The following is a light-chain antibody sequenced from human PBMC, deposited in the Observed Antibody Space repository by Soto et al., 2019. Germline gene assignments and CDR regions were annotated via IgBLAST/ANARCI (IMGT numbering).Light chain of an antibody. Sequence: EIVLTQSPATLPLSPGERATLSCRASQSVSSYLAWYQHKPGQAPRLLIYDASNRAAGIPARFSGSGSGTDFTLTISNLEPEDFAIYYCQQRGNWPRTFGQGTKVEIK. J-gene: IGKJ1*01. V-gene: IGKV3-11*01. CDR2: DAS. CDR3: QQRGNWPRT. CDR1: QSVSSY.